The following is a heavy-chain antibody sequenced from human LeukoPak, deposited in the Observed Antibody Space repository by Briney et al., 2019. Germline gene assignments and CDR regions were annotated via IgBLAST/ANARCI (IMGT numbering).Heavy chain of an antibody. CDR3: ARASQAPLGWFDP. J-gene: IGHJ5*02. CDR2: INVGNGNT. CDR1: GYTFTTYA. V-gene: IGHV1-3*01. Sequence: GASVKVSCKASGYTFTTYAMHWVRQAPGQRLEWMGWINVGNGNTKYSQKFQGRVTITRDTSASTAYMELSSLRSEDTAVYYCARASQAPLGWFDPWGQGTLVTVSS.